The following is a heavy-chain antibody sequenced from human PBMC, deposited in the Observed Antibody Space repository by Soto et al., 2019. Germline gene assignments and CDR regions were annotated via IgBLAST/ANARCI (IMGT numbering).Heavy chain of an antibody. Sequence: ASETLSLTCTVSGGSISSSSYYWGWIRQPPGKGLEWIGSIYYSGSTYYNPSLKSRVTISVDTSKNQFSLKLSSVTAADTAVYYCAQYSYGYYYYGMDVWGQGTTVTVSS. D-gene: IGHD5-18*01. J-gene: IGHJ6*02. CDR3: AQYSYGYYYYGMDV. V-gene: IGHV4-39*01. CDR1: GGSISSSSYY. CDR2: IYYSGST.